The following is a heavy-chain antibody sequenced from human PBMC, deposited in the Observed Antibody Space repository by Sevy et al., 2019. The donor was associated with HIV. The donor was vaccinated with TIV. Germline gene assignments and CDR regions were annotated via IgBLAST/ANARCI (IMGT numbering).Heavy chain of an antibody. J-gene: IGHJ4*02. CDR1: GFTFSSHW. V-gene: IGHV3-23*01. Sequence: GGSLRLSCAASGFTFSSHWMHWVREAPGKGLEWVSTFSFGCGQINYADSVKGRFTISRDNSKNTLYLQMNSLSAEDTAVYYCAREGCTKPHDYWGQGTLVTVSS. D-gene: IGHD2-8*01. CDR2: FSFGCGQI. CDR3: AREGCTKPHDY.